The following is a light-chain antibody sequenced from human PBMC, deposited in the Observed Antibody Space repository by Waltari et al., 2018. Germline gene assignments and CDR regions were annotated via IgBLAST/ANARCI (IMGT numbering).Light chain of an antibody. J-gene: IGKJ4*01. V-gene: IGKV3-20*01. CDR1: QAIGHNL. CDR3: EQYDGSVLT. CDR2: GAS. Sequence: IVLTQSPDTLSLSPGERATLSCRASQAIGHNLSVWYQQKPGQAPRLLIHGASRRATGVPDRFSGSGSGTDFALTISRLEVEDFAVYYCEQYDGSVLTFGGGTKLEIK.